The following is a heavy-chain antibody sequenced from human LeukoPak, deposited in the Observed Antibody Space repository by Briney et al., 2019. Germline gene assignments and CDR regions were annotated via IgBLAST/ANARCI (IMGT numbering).Heavy chain of an antibody. D-gene: IGHD5-12*01. J-gene: IGHJ4*02. CDR3: AKSYNGYESKPDY. Sequence: GGSLRLSCEGSAFIFSGHWMNWVRQTPGKGLEWVSSISNSGGRTFYTDSVKGRFTISRDNSKITLYLQMNSLRAEDTAVYYRAKSYNGYESKPDYWGQGTLVTVSS. CDR1: AFIFSGHW. V-gene: IGHV3-23*01. CDR2: ISNSGGRT.